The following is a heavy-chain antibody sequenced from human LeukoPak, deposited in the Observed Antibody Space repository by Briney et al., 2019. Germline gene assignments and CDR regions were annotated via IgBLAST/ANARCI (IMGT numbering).Heavy chain of an antibody. CDR3: ARRRVVVASTDGASGAFDI. V-gene: IGHV4-59*06. CDR2: IYYSGST. J-gene: IGHJ3*02. CDR1: GGSISSYY. D-gene: IGHD2-15*01. Sequence: PSETLSLICTVSGGSISSYYWSWIRQHPGKGLEWIGYIYYSGSTYYNPSLRSRVTISVDTSKNQFSLRLSSVTAADTAVYFCARRRVVVASTDGASGAFDIWGQGTMVTVSS.